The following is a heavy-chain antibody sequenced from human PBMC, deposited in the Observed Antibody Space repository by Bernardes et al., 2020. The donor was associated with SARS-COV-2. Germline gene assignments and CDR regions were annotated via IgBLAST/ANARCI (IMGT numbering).Heavy chain of an antibody. Sequence: GSLKLSCEASGFTFSTYAMSWVRQAPGTGLEWVSDISGPGKTYYADSVKGRFIISRDNSKNTLYLEMNSLRAEDTAVYYCAKELAYGTTWRDYSYYFGMDVWGQGTTVTVSS. CDR2: ISGPGKT. D-gene: IGHD3-3*01. J-gene: IGHJ6*02. CDR1: GFTFSTYA. CDR3: AKELAYGTTWRDYSYYFGMDV. V-gene: IGHV3-23*01.